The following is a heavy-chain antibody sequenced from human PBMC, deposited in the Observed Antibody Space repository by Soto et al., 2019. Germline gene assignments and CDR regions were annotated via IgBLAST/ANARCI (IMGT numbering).Heavy chain of an antibody. Sequence: SVKVSCKASGGTFSTYAINWLRQSPGQGLEWMGGIIPMFGTADYAHKFQGRVTIIADESTSTAYMELNSLRSEDTAVYYCARYRVREYYSTSSYGSWAFDIWGQGTMVTVSS. J-gene: IGHJ3*02. CDR3: ARYRVREYYSTSSYGSWAFDI. CDR2: IIPMFGTA. V-gene: IGHV1-69*13. D-gene: IGHD6-6*01. CDR1: GGTFSTYA.